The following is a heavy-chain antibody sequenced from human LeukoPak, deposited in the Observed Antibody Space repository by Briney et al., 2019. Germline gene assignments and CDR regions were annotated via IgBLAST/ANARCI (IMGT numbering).Heavy chain of an antibody. J-gene: IGHJ4*02. CDR3: AREPSGGGYPDY. D-gene: IGHD3-22*01. CDR1: GFTFSSYS. Sequence: GGSLRLSCAASGFTFSSYSMNWVRQAPGKGLEWVSSISSSSSYIYYADSVKGRFTISRDNAKNSLYLQMNSLRAEDTAVYYCAREPSGGGYPDYWGQGTLVTVSS. V-gene: IGHV3-21*01. CDR2: ISSSSSYI.